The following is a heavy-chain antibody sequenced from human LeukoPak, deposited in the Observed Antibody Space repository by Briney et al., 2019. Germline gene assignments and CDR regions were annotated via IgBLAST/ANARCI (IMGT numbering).Heavy chain of an antibody. J-gene: IGHJ4*02. CDR1: GFTLSSYA. V-gene: IGHV3-30-3*01. Sequence: GGSLRLSCAASGFTLSSYAMHWVRQAPGKGLEWVAVISYDGSNKYYADSVKGRFTISRDNSKNTLYLQMNSLRAEDTAVYYCARAGYYRFDYWGPGTLVTVSS. D-gene: IGHD1-26*01. CDR2: ISYDGSNK. CDR3: ARAGYYRFDY.